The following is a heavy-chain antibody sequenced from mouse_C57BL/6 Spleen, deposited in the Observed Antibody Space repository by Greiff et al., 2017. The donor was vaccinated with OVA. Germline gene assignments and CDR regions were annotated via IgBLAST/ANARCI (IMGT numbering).Heavy chain of an antibody. CDR1: GYTFTDYY. CDR2: INPYNGGT. Sequence: EVQLQQSGPVLVKPGASVKMSCKASGYTFTDYYMNWVKQSHGKSLEWIGVINPYNGGTSYTQKFKGKATLTVDKSSSTAYMELNSLTSEDSAVYYCAPRHPLYYFDYWGQGTTLTVSS. J-gene: IGHJ2*01. CDR3: APRHPLYYFDY. D-gene: IGHD6-1*01. V-gene: IGHV1-19*01.